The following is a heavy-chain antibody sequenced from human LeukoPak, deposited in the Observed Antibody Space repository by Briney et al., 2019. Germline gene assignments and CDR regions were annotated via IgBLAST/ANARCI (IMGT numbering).Heavy chain of an antibody. D-gene: IGHD3-22*01. CDR3: AKDRHYDSSGYFSAFGI. Sequence: GGSLRLSCAASGFTFSSYAMSWVRQAPGKGLEWVSAISGSGGSTYYADSVKGRFTISRDNSKNTLYLQMNSLRAEDTAVYYCAKDRHYDSSGYFSAFGIWGQGTMVTVSS. J-gene: IGHJ3*02. V-gene: IGHV3-23*01. CDR1: GFTFSSYA. CDR2: ISGSGGST.